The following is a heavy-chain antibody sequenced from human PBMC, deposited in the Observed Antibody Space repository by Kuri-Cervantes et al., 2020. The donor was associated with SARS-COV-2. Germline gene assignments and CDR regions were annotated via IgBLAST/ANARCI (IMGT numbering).Heavy chain of an antibody. Sequence: GESLKISCAASGFTFSSYGMHWVRQAPGKGLEWVAFIRYDGSNKYYADSVKGRFTISRDNSKNTLYLQMNSLKTEDTAVYYCTRENFWSGHSDYWGQGTLVTVSS. J-gene: IGHJ4*02. D-gene: IGHD3-3*01. V-gene: IGHV3-30*02. CDR3: TRENFWSGHSDY. CDR1: GFTFSSYG. CDR2: IRYDGSNK.